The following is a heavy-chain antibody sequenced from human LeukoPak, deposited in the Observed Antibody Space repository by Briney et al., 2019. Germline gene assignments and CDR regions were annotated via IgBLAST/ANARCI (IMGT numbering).Heavy chain of an antibody. CDR2: VNNDGSST. CDR3: ARDLNDLLQNYRSTWYPADY. CDR1: GFTFSSYS. D-gene: IGHD6-13*01. Sequence: GGSLRLSCAASGFTFSSYSMNWVRQAPGRGLVWVSRVNNDGSSTSYADSVKGRFTISRDNTKNTLYLQMNSLRAEDTAVYYCARDLNDLLQNYRSTWYPADYWGQGTLVTVSS. J-gene: IGHJ4*02. V-gene: IGHV3-74*01.